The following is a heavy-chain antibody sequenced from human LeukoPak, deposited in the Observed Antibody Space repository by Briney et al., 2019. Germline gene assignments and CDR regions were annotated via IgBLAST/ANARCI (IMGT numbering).Heavy chain of an antibody. D-gene: IGHD3-22*01. Sequence: GGSLRLSCAASGFTVSSNYMSWVRQAPGKGLEWVSVIYSGGSTYYADSVKGRFTISRDNSKNTLYLQMNSLRAEDTAVYYCARDLYYYDSSGQDYWGQGTLVTVSS. CDR2: IYSGGST. V-gene: IGHV3-53*01. CDR1: GFTVSSNY. CDR3: ARDLYYYDSSGQDY. J-gene: IGHJ4*02.